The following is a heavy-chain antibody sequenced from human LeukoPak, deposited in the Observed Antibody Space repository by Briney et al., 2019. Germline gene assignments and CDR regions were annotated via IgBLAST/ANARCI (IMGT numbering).Heavy chain of an antibody. CDR1: GGSFSGYY. J-gene: IGHJ5*02. CDR3: ARASGYCSSTSCYGVFHRNWFDP. CDR2: INHSGST. V-gene: IGHV4-34*01. Sequence: PSETLSLTCAVYGGSFSGYYWSWTRQPPGKGLEWIGEINHSGSTNYNPSLKSRVTISVDTSKNQFSLKLSSVTAADTAVYYCARASGYCSSTSCYGVFHRNWFDPWGQGTLVTVSS. D-gene: IGHD2-2*01.